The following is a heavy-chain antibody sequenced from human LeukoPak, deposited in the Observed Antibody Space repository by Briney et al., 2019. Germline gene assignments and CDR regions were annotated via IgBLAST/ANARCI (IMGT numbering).Heavy chain of an antibody. V-gene: IGHV3-23*01. Sequence: GGSLRLSCAASGFIFNSYAMSWVRQAPGKGLEWVSGISGSGGSTYYTDSVKGRFTISRDNSKNTLYLQMNSLRAEDTAVYYCAKDTYHSGSSHFAHWGQATLATAPS. J-gene: IGHJ4*02. CDR3: AKDTYHSGSSHFAH. CDR2: ISGSGGST. CDR1: GFIFNSYA. D-gene: IGHD3-10*01.